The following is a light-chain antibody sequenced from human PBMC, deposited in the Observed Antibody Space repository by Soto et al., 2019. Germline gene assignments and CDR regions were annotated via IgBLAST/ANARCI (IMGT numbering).Light chain of an antibody. Sequence: EIVLTQSPGTLSLSPGERATLSCRASQSVGSSYLAWYQQKPGQAPRLLIYGASSRATGIPDRFSGSGSGTDFTLSSSILEPEDFAVYYCQQNGSSPPVTFGQGTKVEIK. CDR1: QSVGSSY. CDR2: GAS. V-gene: IGKV3-20*01. J-gene: IGKJ1*01. CDR3: QQNGSSPPVT.